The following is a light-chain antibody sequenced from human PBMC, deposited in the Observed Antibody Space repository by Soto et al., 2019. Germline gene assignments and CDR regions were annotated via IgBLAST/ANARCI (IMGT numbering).Light chain of an antibody. Sequence: QSALTQPRSVSGSPGQSVTISCTGTSGDVGGYNYVSWYQQHPGKVPKLMIYDVNKRPSGVPDRFSGSKSGNTASLTISGLQAEDEADYYCCSYAGSFVVFGGGTKLTVL. CDR1: SGDVGGYNY. V-gene: IGLV2-11*01. J-gene: IGLJ2*01. CDR3: CSYAGSFVV. CDR2: DVN.